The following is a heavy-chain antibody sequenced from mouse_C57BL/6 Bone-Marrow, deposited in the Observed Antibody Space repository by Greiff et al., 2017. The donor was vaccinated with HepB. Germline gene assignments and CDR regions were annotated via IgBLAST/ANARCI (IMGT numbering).Heavy chain of an antibody. Sequence: DVQLVESGGGLVKPGGSLKLSCAASGFTFSSYAMSWVRQTPEKRLEWVAYISSGGDYIYYADTVKGRFTISRDNARNTLYLQMSSLKSEDTAMYYCTRPRLRSWFAYWGQGTLVTVSA. CDR1: GFTFSSYA. V-gene: IGHV5-9-1*02. CDR2: ISSGGDYI. J-gene: IGHJ3*01. D-gene: IGHD1-1*01. CDR3: TRPRLRSWFAY.